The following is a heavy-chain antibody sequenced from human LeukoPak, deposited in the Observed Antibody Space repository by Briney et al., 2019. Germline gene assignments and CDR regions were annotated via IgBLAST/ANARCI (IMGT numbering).Heavy chain of an antibody. CDR3: ARAYSDYDDYFDY. V-gene: IGHV3-7*01. CDR2: IKQDGSEK. D-gene: IGHD5-12*01. Sequence: GGSLRLSCAASGFTFSSYWMSWVRQAPGKGLEWVANIKQDGSEKYYVDSVKGRFTISRDNAKNSLYLQMNSLRAEDTAVYYCARAYSDYDDYFDYWGQGTLVTVSS. CDR1: GFTFSSYW. J-gene: IGHJ4*02.